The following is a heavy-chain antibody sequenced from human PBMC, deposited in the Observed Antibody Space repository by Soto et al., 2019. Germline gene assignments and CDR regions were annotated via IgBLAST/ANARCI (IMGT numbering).Heavy chain of an antibody. CDR1: GFSFCRYP. J-gene: IGHJ4*02. Sequence: GGSLSPSSEAYGFSFCRYPMSWVRQAPGKELEKVSAISGRGGSTYYADSVKGRFSISSDNSYNTLYLQMNSLSSEYMVVYYCAKLLLWFGELSAFDYWCRGTLVTVS. CDR2: ISGRGGST. D-gene: IGHD3-10*01. V-gene: IGHV3-23*01. CDR3: AKLLLWFGELSAFDY.